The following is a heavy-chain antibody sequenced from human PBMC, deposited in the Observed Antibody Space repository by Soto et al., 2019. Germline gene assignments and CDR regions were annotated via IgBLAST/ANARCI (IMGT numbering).Heavy chain of an antibody. J-gene: IGHJ6*02. CDR2: IIPIFGTA. D-gene: IGHD3-3*01. V-gene: IGHV1-69*13. Sequence: ASVKVSCKASGGTFSSYAISWVRQAPGQGLEWMGGIIPIFGTANYAQKFQGRVTITADESTSTAYMELSSLRSEDTAVYYCANTYYDFWSGYSPDYYGMDGWGQGTTVTVAS. CDR3: ANTYYDFWSGYSPDYYGMDG. CDR1: GGTFSSYA.